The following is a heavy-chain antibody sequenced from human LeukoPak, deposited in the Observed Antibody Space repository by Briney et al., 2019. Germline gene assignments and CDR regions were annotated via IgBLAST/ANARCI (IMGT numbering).Heavy chain of an antibody. Sequence: KTSETLSLTCAVYGGSFSAYYWSWIRQPPGKGLEWIGEINHSGSTNYNPSLKSRVTISVDTSKNQFSLKLSSVTAADTAVYYCARTRARGYSYGFFDYWGQGTLVTVSS. CDR2: INHSGST. V-gene: IGHV4-34*01. D-gene: IGHD5-18*01. CDR3: ARTRARGYSYGFFDY. J-gene: IGHJ4*02. CDR1: GGSFSAYY.